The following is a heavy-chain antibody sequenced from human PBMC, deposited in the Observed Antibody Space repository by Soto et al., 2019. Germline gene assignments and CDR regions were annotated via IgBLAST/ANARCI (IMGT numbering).Heavy chain of an antibody. Sequence: SETLSLTCTVSGGSISSYYWSWIRQPPGKGLEWIGYIYYSGSTNYNPSLKSRVTISVDTSKNQFSLKLSSVTAADTAVYYCARRYSSSWYYGFYYYGMDVWGQGTTVTVSS. CDR2: IYYSGST. CDR3: ARRYSSSWYYGFYYYGMDV. CDR1: GGSISSYY. J-gene: IGHJ6*02. V-gene: IGHV4-59*12. D-gene: IGHD6-13*01.